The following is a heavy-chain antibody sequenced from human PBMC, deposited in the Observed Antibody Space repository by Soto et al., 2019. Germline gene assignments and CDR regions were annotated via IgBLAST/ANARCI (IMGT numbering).Heavy chain of an antibody. CDR3: AKDAQYCSSTSCYDAFDI. CDR1: GFTFSSYA. Sequence: GGSLRLSCAASGFTFSSYAMSWVRQAPGKGLEWVSAISGSAGSTYYADSVKGRFTISRDNSKNTLYLQMNSLGAEDTAVYYCAKDAQYCSSTSCYDAFDIWDQGTMVTVSS. V-gene: IGHV3-23*01. D-gene: IGHD2-2*01. J-gene: IGHJ3*02. CDR2: ISGSAGST.